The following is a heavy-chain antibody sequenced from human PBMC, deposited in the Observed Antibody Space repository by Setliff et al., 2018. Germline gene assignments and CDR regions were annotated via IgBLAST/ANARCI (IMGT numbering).Heavy chain of an antibody. D-gene: IGHD2-2*01. Sequence: SETLSLTCGVSGSSISNDYYWAWIRQPPGKGLEYIGHFSHAVSASYSPSLKSRLSISADTSKNQFSLKLTSVTAADTAVYYCVRTQCTATSCFYLPYWGQGTVVTVSS. CDR2: FSHAVSA. J-gene: IGHJ4*02. CDR3: VRTQCTATSCFYLPY. CDR1: GSSISNDYY. V-gene: IGHV4-38-2*01.